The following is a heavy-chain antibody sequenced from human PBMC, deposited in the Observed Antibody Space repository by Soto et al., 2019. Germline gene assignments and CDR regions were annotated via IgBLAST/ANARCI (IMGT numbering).Heavy chain of an antibody. D-gene: IGHD6-13*01. CDR2: INAGNGNT. CDR3: ARDRIAAAGTRNWFDP. V-gene: IGHV1-3*01. J-gene: IGHJ5*02. CDR1: GYTFTSYA. Sequence: QVHLVQSGAEVKKPGASVKVSCKASGYTFTSYAMHWVRQAPGQRLEWMGWINAGNGNTKYSQKFQDRVTITRDTSASTAYMELSSLRSXXXXXYYCARDRIAAAGTRNWFDPWGQGTLVTVSS.